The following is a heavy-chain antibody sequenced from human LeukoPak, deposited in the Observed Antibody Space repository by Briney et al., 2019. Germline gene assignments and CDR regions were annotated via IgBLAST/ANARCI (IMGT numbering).Heavy chain of an antibody. V-gene: IGHV4-30-2*01. Sequence: SQTLSLTCTVSGGSISSGGYYWSWIRQPPGRGLEWIGYIYQTGNTYYNPSLKSRVTISGDRSKNQFSLKLSSVTAADTAIYYCATNIVVPGTGSFDIWGPGTMVTVSS. D-gene: IGHD6-19*01. CDR1: GGSISSGGYY. CDR2: IYQTGNT. CDR3: ATNIVVPGTGSFDI. J-gene: IGHJ3*02.